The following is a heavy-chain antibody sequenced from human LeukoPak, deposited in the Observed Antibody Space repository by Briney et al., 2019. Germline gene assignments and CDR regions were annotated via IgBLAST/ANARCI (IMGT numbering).Heavy chain of an antibody. V-gene: IGHV3-48*03. D-gene: IGHD6-19*01. CDR3: AREDSSGWYTRWFDP. Sequence: PGGSLRLSCAASGFSFRSYEMNWVRQTPGKGLEWVSHISSSSTTIYYADSVRGRFTISRDNAKNTLYLQMNSLRAEDTAIYYCAREDSSGWYTRWFDPWGQGTLVTVSS. J-gene: IGHJ5*02. CDR2: ISSSSTTI. CDR1: GFSFRSYE.